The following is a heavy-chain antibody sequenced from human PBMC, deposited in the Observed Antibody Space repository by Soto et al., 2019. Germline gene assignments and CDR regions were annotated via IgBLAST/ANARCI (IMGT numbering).Heavy chain of an antibody. V-gene: IGHV3-30-3*01. Sequence: AESLSLSCAASGFTFSSYALHWFRQAPGKGLVWVAAISYDGSNKYYADSVKGRFTISRDTSKNTLYLKMNSLRAADPAVYYCARVSQARGLHRAHDICGQGTMVTVSS. D-gene: IGHD5-12*01. CDR2: ISYDGSNK. J-gene: IGHJ3*02. CDR1: GFTFSSYA. CDR3: ARVSQARGLHRAHDI.